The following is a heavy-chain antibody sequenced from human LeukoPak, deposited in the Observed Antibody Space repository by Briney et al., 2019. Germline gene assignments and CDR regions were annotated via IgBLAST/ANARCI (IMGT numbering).Heavy chain of an antibody. CDR3: ARDLRYPFGGFDP. V-gene: IGHV1-2*02. CDR2: INPNSGGT. D-gene: IGHD3-9*01. Sequence: ASVKVSCKASGYTFTGYYMHWVRQAPGQGLEWMGWINPNSGGTNYAQKFQGRVTMTRDTSISTAYMELSRLRSDNTAVYYCARDLRYPFGGFDPWGQGALVTVSS. CDR1: GYTFTGYY. J-gene: IGHJ5*02.